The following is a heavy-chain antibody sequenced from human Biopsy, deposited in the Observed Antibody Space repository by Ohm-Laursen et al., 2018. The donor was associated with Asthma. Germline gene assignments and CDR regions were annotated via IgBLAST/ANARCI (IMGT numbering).Heavy chain of an antibody. J-gene: IGHJ6*02. CDR3: ARAVDYSHYYGIDV. CDR2: ISVYNGNT. CDR1: GYTFNSAG. Sequence: GSSVKVACKTSGYTFNSAGITWARQAPGHGLEWMGWISVYNGNTKVAQKLQDRVTMITDTSTSTAYMELRRLRSDDTAVYFCARAVDYSHYYGIDVWGQGTTVTVS. D-gene: IGHD3-10*01. V-gene: IGHV1-18*01.